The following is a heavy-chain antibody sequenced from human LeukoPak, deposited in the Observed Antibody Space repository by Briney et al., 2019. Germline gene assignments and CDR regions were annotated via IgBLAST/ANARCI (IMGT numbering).Heavy chain of an antibody. D-gene: IGHD3-3*01. CDR1: GGSISSGSYY. Sequence: SQTLSLTCTVSGGSISSGSYYWSWIRQPAGKRLEWIGRIYTSGSANYNPSLKSRVTISVDTSKNQFSLKLSSVTAADTAVYYCARDSTPVLRFLEWLPAYYYYYGMDVWGQGTTVTVSS. V-gene: IGHV4-61*02. J-gene: IGHJ6*02. CDR3: ARDSTPVLRFLEWLPAYYYYYGMDV. CDR2: IYTSGSA.